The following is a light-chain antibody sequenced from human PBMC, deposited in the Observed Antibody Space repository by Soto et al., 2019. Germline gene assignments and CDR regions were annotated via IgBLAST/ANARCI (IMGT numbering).Light chain of an antibody. CDR1: QSVSSN. J-gene: IGKJ4*01. CDR3: QQYNNWPPLT. CDR2: GAS. Sequence: EIGMTQSPATLSVSPGERATLSCRASQSVSSNVAWYQHKPGQAPRLLIYGASTRATGIPARFSGSGSGTEFTLTISSLQSEDFAVYYCQQYNNWPPLTFGGGTKLEIK. V-gene: IGKV3-15*01.